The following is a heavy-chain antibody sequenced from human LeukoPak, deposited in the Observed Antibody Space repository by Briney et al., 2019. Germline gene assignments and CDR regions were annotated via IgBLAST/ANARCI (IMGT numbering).Heavy chain of an antibody. CDR1: GFTFSSYG. Sequence: GRSLRLSCAASGFTFSSYGMHWVRQAPGKGLEWVAVISYDGSNKYYADSVKGRFTISRDNSKNTLYLQMNSLRAEDTAVYYCAKGGLYIVVVTALDYWGQGTLVTVSS. CDR3: AKGGLYIVVVTALDY. D-gene: IGHD2-21*02. J-gene: IGHJ4*02. CDR2: ISYDGSNK. V-gene: IGHV3-30*18.